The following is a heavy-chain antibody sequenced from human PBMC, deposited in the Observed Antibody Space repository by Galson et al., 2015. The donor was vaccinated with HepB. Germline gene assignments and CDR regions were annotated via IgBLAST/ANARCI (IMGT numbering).Heavy chain of an antibody. J-gene: IGHJ3*02. V-gene: IGHV3-21*01. CDR1: GFTFSSYG. D-gene: IGHD2-15*01. Sequence: SLRLSCAASGFTFSSYGMHWVRQAPGKGLEWVTSISSSSSVIFYSDTLRGRFTISRDNAKNSLYLQMNSLRPEDTAVYYCARGGSGATKDDTFDIWGQGTLVTVAS. CDR3: ARGGSGATKDDTFDI. CDR2: ISSSSSVI.